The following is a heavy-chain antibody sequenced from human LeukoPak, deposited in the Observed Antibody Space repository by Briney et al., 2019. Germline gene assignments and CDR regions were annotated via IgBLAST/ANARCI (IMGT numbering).Heavy chain of an antibody. CDR2: IKLDGSEK. D-gene: IGHD5-24*01. Sequence: GGSLRLSCAASGLTFSSYWMSWVRPPPPMGLEWVANIKLDGSEKYHLDSVKGPFTVSRDNAKNSLYLQLNRLRVVDTAVYYCARGDSLTPLQLDYWCQGTLVTVSS. CDR1: GLTFSSYW. V-gene: IGHV3-7*01. CDR3: ARGDSLTPLQLDY. J-gene: IGHJ4*02.